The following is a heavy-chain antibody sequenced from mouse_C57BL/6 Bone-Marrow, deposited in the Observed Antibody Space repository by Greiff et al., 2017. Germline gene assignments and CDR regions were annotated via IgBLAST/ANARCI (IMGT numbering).Heavy chain of an antibody. V-gene: IGHV1-64*01. CDR3: ARSTVVSHGDYLDY. D-gene: IGHD1-1*01. J-gene: IGHJ2*01. CDR2: IHPNSGST. CDR1: GYTFTSYW. Sequence: QVQLQQPGAELVKPGASVKLSCKASGYTFTSYWMHWVKQRPGQGLEWIGMIHPNSGSTNYNEKFNSKATLTVDKSSSTAYMQLSSLTSEDSAVYYCARSTVVSHGDYLDYWGQGTTLTVSS.